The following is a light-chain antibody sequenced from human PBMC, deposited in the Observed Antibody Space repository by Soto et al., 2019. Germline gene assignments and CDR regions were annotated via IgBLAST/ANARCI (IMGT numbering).Light chain of an antibody. CDR1: SSDVGKYDY. J-gene: IGLJ1*01. V-gene: IGLV2-8*01. CDR3: SSYTSSSTHNYV. CDR2: EVS. Sequence: QSVLTQPPSASGSPGQSVTISCTGTSSDVGKYDYVSWFQHHPGKAPKLIIYEVSKRPSGVPDRFSGSKSGSTASLTVSGLQTEDEADYYCSSYTSSSTHNYVFGTGTKVTVL.